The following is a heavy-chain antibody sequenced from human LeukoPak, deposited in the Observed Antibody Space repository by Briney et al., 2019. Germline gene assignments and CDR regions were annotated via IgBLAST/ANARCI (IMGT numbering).Heavy chain of an antibody. Sequence: PGGSLRLSCAASGFTFDDYAMHWVRQAPGKGLEWVSGISWNSGGIGYADSVKGRFTISRDNAKNSLYLQMNSLRAEDTALYYCAKDSHSSSWYGGAFDIWGQGTMVTVSS. CDR1: GFTFDDYA. D-gene: IGHD6-13*01. CDR2: ISWNSGGI. J-gene: IGHJ3*02. CDR3: AKDSHSSSWYGGAFDI. V-gene: IGHV3-9*01.